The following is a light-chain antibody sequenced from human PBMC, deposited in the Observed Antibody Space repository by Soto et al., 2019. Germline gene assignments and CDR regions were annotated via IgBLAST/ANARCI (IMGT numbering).Light chain of an antibody. Sequence: QSALTQPASVSGSPGQSITISCTGNSSDVGGYDYVSWYQHHPGKAPKLMIYDVTIRPSGVSDRLSGSKSGNTASLTISGLQAEDEAAYFCSSYTCSSTLHVVFGGGTKLTVL. V-gene: IGLV2-14*03. CDR2: DVT. CDR1: SSDVGGYDY. J-gene: IGLJ2*01. CDR3: SSYTCSSTLHVV.